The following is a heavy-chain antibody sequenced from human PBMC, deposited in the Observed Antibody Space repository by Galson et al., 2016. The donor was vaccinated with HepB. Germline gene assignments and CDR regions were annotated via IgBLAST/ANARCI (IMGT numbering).Heavy chain of an antibody. Sequence: SLTLSCATSGFTVSTNSMSWVRQAPGRGLEWVSLIHSGGTTYYADSVKGRFTISRDNSKNTLYLQMDSLRTEGTAVYYCAKSLGVRGDYFDYWGQGTLVTVSS. CDR2: IHSGGTT. CDR3: AKSLGVRGDYFDY. CDR1: GFTVSTNS. J-gene: IGHJ4*02. V-gene: IGHV3-66*02. D-gene: IGHD7-27*01.